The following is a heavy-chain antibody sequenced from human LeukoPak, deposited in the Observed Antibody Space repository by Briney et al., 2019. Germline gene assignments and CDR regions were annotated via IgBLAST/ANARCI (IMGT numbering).Heavy chain of an antibody. J-gene: IGHJ4*02. V-gene: IGHV4-61*02. D-gene: IGHD6-6*01. CDR1: GGSISSGSYY. CDR3: ARDPSSSSLVGHAV. CDR2: IYTSGST. Sequence: SQTLSLTCTVSGGSISSGSYYWWSWIRQPAGKGLEWIGRIYTSGSTNYNPSLKSRLTISVDSSKNQFSLKLSSVTAADTAVYYCARDPSSSSLVGHAVWGQGTLVTVSS.